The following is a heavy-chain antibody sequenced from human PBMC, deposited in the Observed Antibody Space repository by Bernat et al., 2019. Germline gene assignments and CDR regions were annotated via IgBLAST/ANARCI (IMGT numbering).Heavy chain of an antibody. Sequence: QVQLQESGPGLVKPSETLSLTCSVSGGSISSTNYYWGWIRQPPGKGLEWIGSIHYSGSTFYNPSLRSRVTISVDTSKNRLSLRLSSVTAAETAVYYCARPPLTQHFLVDGFDIWGQGTMVTVSS. CDR2: IHYSGST. V-gene: IGHV4-39*01. CDR3: ARPPLTQHFLVDGFDI. J-gene: IGHJ3*02. D-gene: IGHD3-3*02. CDR1: GGSISSTNYY.